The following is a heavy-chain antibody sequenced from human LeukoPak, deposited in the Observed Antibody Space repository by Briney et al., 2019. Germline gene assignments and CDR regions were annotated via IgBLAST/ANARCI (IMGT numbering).Heavy chain of an antibody. CDR2: IYYTGST. V-gene: IGHV4-59*08. CDR1: GGSITSYY. Sequence: SETLSLTCNVSGGSITSYYWNWIRQPPGKGLEWIVYIYYTGSTNSNPSLKSRLTISLDTSKKQFSLKLSSVTAADTAIYYCASSYFYDGNRYFDYWGQGALVTVSS. J-gene: IGHJ4*02. CDR3: ASSYFYDGNRYFDY. D-gene: IGHD3-22*01.